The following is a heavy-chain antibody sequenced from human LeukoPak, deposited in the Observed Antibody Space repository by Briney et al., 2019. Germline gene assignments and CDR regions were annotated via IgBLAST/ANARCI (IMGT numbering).Heavy chain of an antibody. CDR3: ARKPRTQYSSGWYTGYYYYMDV. Sequence: KPSETLSLTCAVYGGSFSGYYWSWIRQPPGKGLEWIGGINHSGSTNYNPSLKSRVTISVDTSKNQFSLKLSSVTAADTAVYYCARKPRTQYSSGWYTGYYYYMDVWGKGTTVTVSS. CDR1: GGSFSGYY. J-gene: IGHJ6*03. CDR2: INHSGST. V-gene: IGHV4-34*01. D-gene: IGHD6-19*01.